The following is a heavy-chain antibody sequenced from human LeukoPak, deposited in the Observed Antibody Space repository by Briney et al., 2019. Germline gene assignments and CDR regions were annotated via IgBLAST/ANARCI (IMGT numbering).Heavy chain of an antibody. Sequence: SETLSLICTVSGGSMSSYYWSWIRQPPGKGLEWIGYIYYSGSTNYNPSLKSRVTISVDTSKNQFTLKLSSVTAADTAVYYCARVRGDDFWSGPYFDYWGQGTLVTVSS. D-gene: IGHD3-3*01. J-gene: IGHJ4*02. CDR1: GGSMSSYY. CDR3: ARVRGDDFWSGPYFDY. V-gene: IGHV4-59*12. CDR2: IYYSGST.